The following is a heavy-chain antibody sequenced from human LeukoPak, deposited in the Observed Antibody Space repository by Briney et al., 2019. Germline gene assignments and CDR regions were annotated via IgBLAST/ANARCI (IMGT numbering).Heavy chain of an antibody. Sequence: GGSLRLSCAASGFTFSDYYMSWVRQAPGKGLEWISYISYNGRTIHYADSVKGRFIISRDNTKKSLYLQMNSLRVEDTAVYYCARAAGWLDPWGRGTLVTVPS. J-gene: IGHJ5*01. CDR2: ISYNGRTI. CDR1: GFTFSDYY. V-gene: IGHV3-11*01. CDR3: ARAAGWLDP. D-gene: IGHD6-13*01.